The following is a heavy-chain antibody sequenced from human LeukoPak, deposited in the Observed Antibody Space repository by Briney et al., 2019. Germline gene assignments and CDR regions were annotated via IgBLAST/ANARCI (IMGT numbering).Heavy chain of an antibody. D-gene: IGHD3-3*01. CDR1: GGSISSSSYY. CDR2: IYYSGST. CDR3: ARLLAIFGVVIKFGAFDI. V-gene: IGHV4-39*01. Sequence: PSETLSLTCTVSGGSISSSSYYWGWIRQPPGKGLEWIGSIYYSGSTYYNPSLKSRVTISVDTSKNQFSLKLSSVTAADTAVYYCARLLAIFGVVIKFGAFDIWGQGTMVTVSS. J-gene: IGHJ3*02.